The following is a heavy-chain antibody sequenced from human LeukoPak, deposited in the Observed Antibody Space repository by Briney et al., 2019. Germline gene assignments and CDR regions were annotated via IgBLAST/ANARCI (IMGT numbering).Heavy chain of an antibody. CDR1: GFTFSSYA. CDR3: AKGGSSTSPHYFDY. J-gene: IGHJ4*02. D-gene: IGHD2-2*01. V-gene: IGHV3-9*01. Sequence: GGSLRLSCAASGFTFSSYAMYWVRQAPGKGLEWVSGISWSSGNIGYADSVKGRFTISRDNAKNSLYLQMNSLRAEDTALYYCAKGGSSTSPHYFDYWGQGTLVTVSS. CDR2: ISWSSGNI.